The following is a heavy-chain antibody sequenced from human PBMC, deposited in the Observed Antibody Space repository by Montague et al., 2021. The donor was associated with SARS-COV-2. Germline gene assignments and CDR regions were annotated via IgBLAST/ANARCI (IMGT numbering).Heavy chain of an antibody. CDR2: IYYSGRT. D-gene: IGHD2-15*01. CDR3: ARALYCSGGSCYPNWFDP. Sequence: SETLSLTCTVSGGSISSYYWSWIRQPPGKGLEWIGYIYYSGRTNYNPSLKSRVTISVDTSKNQFSLKLSSVTATDTAVYYCARALYCSGGSCYPNWFDPWGQGTLVTVSS. V-gene: IGHV4-59*01. CDR1: GGSISSYY. J-gene: IGHJ5*02.